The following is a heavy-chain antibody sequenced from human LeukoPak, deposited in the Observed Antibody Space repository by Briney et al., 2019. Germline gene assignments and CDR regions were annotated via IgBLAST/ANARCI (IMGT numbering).Heavy chain of an antibody. D-gene: IGHD1-26*01. Sequence: ASVKVSCKASGYTFTSYDINWVRQATGQGLEWMGWMNPNSGNTGYAQKLQGRVTMTRNTSISTAYMELSSLRSEDTAVYYCARGRWELLHYYYYMDVWGKGTTVTVSS. CDR1: GYTFTSYD. V-gene: IGHV1-8*01. CDR3: ARGRWELLHYYYYMDV. J-gene: IGHJ6*03. CDR2: MNPNSGNT.